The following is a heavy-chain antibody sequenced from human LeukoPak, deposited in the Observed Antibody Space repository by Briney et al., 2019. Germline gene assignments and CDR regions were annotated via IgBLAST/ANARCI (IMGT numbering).Heavy chain of an antibody. D-gene: IGHD3-9*01. CDR2: IRYDGSNK. V-gene: IGHV3-30*02. CDR1: GFTFSSYG. J-gene: IGHJ4*02. Sequence: QPGGSLRLSCAASGFTFSSYGMHWVRQAPGKGLEWVAFIRYDGSNKYYADSVKGRFTISRDNSKNTLYLQMNSLRAEDTAVYYCAHTGGYDILTWFDYWGQGTLVTVSS. CDR3: AHTGGYDILTWFDY.